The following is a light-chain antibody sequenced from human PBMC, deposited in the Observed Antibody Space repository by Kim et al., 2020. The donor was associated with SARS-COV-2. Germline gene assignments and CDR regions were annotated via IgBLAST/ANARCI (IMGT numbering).Light chain of an antibody. Sequence: DVQMTQSPSYVSASVGDMITITCRASQGIASWLAWYQQKPGKAPKLLIYAASALQNGVSSRFSGSGSGREFTLTIRSLQPEDVATYFCHQSNNLPITFDQGTRLEIK. CDR1: QGIASW. CDR2: AAS. J-gene: IGKJ5*01. V-gene: IGKV1-12*01. CDR3: HQSNNLPIT.